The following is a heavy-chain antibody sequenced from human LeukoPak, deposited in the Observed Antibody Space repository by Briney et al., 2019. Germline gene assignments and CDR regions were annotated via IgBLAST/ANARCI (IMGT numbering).Heavy chain of an antibody. V-gene: IGHV4-31*03. D-gene: IGHD3-10*01. CDR2: IYYSGST. CDR1: GGSFSSGDYY. CDR3: ARQISSMVRGVAYDAFDI. Sequence: SQTLSLTCTVSGGSFSSGDYYWSWIRQHPGKGLEWIGYIYYSGSTYYNPSLKGRVTMSIDTSKNQFSLKLSSVTAADTAVYYCARQISSMVRGVAYDAFDIWGQGTMVTVSS. J-gene: IGHJ3*02.